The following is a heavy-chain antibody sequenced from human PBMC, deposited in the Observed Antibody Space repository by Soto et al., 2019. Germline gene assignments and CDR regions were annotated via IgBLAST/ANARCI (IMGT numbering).Heavy chain of an antibody. Sequence: QVQLVQSGAEVKKPGSSVKVSCKASGGTFSSYAISWVRQAPGQGLEWMGGIIPIFGTANYAEKIQGRVTITADESTSTAYMVLSSLRSEDSAVYYCARESIGSGWYRVRSNFDDWGQGTLVTVSS. CDR1: GGTFSSYA. V-gene: IGHV1-69*12. D-gene: IGHD6-19*01. CDR3: ARESIGSGWYRVRSNFDD. CDR2: IIPIFGTA. J-gene: IGHJ4*02.